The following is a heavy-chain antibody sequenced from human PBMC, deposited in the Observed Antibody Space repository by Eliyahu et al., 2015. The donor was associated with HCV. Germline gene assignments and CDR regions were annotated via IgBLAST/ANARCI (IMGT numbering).Heavy chain of an antibody. CDR1: GFTFGDYA. CDR2: IRSKAYGGTT. D-gene: IGHD3-10*01. Sequence: EVQLVESGGGLVQPGRSLRLSCTASGFTFGDYAMSWVRQAPGKGLEWVGFIRSKAYGGTTEYAASVKGRFTISRDDSKSIAYLQMNSLKTEDTAVYYCTRFRGFLDIWGQGTMVTVSS. CDR3: TRFRGFLDI. V-gene: IGHV3-49*04. J-gene: IGHJ3*02.